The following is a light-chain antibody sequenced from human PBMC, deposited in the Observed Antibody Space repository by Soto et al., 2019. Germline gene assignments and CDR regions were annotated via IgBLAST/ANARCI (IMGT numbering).Light chain of an antibody. J-gene: IGLJ7*01. CDR2: DND. CDR1: SSNIGNSY. Sequence: QSVLTQPPSVSAAPGQKVTISCPGSSSNIGNSYVSWYQQPPGTAPKLLIYDNDKRPSGIPDRFSGSKSGTSATLGITGLQTGDEADYYCGTWDSSLSAAVFGGGTQLTVL. CDR3: GTWDSSLSAAV. V-gene: IGLV1-51*01.